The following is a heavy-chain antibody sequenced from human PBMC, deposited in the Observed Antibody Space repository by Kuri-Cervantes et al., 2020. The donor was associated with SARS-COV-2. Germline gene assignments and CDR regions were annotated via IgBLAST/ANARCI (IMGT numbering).Heavy chain of an antibody. CDR2: ISSSSSTI. CDR3: ARATPLLVVGPAAIPN. Sequence: GESLKISCAASGFTFSSYSMNWVRQAPGKGLEWVSYISSSSSTIYYADSVKGRFTISRDNSKNTLYLQMNSLRAEDTAVYYCARATPLLVVGPAAIPNWGQGTLVTVSS. D-gene: IGHD2-2*01. J-gene: IGHJ4*02. V-gene: IGHV3-48*04. CDR1: GFTFSSYS.